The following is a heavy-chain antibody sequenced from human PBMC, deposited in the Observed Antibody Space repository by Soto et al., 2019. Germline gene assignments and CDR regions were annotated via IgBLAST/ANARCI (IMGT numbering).Heavy chain of an antibody. D-gene: IGHD4-17*01. V-gene: IGHV3-30*18. CDR1: GFTFSSYG. CDR3: AKDVSTVTSIDY. Sequence: PGGSLRLSCAASGFTFSSYGVHWVRQAPGKGLEWVAVISYDGSNKYYADSVKGRFTISRDNSKNTLYLQMNSLRAEDTAVYYCAKDVSTVTSIDYWGQGTLVTVSS. J-gene: IGHJ4*02. CDR2: ISYDGSNK.